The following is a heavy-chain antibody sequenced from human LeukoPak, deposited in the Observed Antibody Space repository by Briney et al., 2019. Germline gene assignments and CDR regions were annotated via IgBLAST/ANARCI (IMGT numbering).Heavy chain of an antibody. V-gene: IGHV4-59*01. CDR3: ARDYYGSGSYYSPSYYYYYGMDV. CDR1: GGSISSYY. J-gene: IGHJ6*02. D-gene: IGHD3-10*01. Sequence: SETLSLTCTVSGGSISSYYWSWIRQPPGKGLEWIGYIYYSGSTNYNPSLKSRVTITVDTSKNQFSLKLSSVTAADTAVYYCARDYYGSGSYYSPSYYYYYGMDVWGQGTTVTVSS. CDR2: IYYSGST.